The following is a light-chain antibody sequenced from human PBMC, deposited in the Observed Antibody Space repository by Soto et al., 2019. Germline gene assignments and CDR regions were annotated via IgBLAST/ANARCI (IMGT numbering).Light chain of an antibody. CDR1: QSVSSN. J-gene: IGKJ4*01. CDR2: GAS. V-gene: IGKV3-15*01. Sequence: EIVLTQSPATLSVSPGERATLSCRASQSVSSNLAWYQQKPGQAPRLLMFGASTRATNIPARVSGSGSGTEFTLTISSLQSEDFAVYYCQQYFNWPPLTFGGGTKVDIK. CDR3: QQYFNWPPLT.